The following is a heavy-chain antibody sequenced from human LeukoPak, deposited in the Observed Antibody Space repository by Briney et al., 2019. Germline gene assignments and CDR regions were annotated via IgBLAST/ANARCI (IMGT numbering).Heavy chain of an antibody. V-gene: IGHV3-30*18. Sequence: PGGSLRLSREASGVTLSDYAMHWARQAPGKGLEWVAVISRDGSEKDYADSVKGRFTISRDNSKNTLYLQMNSLRAEDTAVYHCAKGYHIYSYVFSFGHYWGQGTQVTVSS. D-gene: IGHD5-18*01. CDR3: AKGYHIYSYVFSFGHY. CDR1: GVTLSDYA. CDR2: ISRDGSEK. J-gene: IGHJ4*02.